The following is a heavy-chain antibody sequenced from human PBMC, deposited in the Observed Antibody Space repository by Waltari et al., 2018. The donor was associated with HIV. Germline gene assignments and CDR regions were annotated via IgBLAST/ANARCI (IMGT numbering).Heavy chain of an antibody. CDR2: FWSDGVEI. J-gene: IGHJ4*02. D-gene: IGHD6-6*01. CDR3: ARGYSSSRWIPLYH. CDR1: GFPLPIFP. Sequence: QVQLVESGGGVVQPGTSLTLSCAVSGFPLPIFPFYWVRQSPGKGLEWLAVFWSDGVEISYADSVKGRFTISKDSSQKTLYLHLTSLRAEDTALYYCARGYSSSRWIPLYHWGRGTLVTVSS. V-gene: IGHV3-33*01.